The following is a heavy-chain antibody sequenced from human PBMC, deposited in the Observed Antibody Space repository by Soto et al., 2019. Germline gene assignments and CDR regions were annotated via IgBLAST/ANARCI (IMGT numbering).Heavy chain of an antibody. CDR1: GGSISSSSYY. CDR3: ASLGFGELLYFQH. J-gene: IGHJ1*01. Sequence: SETLSLTCTVSGGSISSSSYYWGWIRQPPGKGLEWIGSIYYSGSTYYNPSLKSRVTISVDTSKNQFSLKLSSVTAADTAVYYCASLGFGELLYFQHWGQGTLVTVSS. CDR2: IYYSGST. D-gene: IGHD3-10*01. V-gene: IGHV4-39*01.